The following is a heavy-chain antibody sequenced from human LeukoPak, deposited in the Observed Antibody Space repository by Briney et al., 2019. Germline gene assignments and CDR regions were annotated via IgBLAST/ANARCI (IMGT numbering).Heavy chain of an antibody. CDR3: ALGAPGSSSYYYYYGMDV. J-gene: IGHJ6*02. CDR1: GGSFSGYY. Sequence: MPSETLSLTCAVYGGSFSGYYWSWIRQPPGKGLEWIGYIYYSGSTNYNPSLKSRVTISVDTSKNQFSLKLSSVTAADTAVYYCALGAPGSSSYYYYYGMDVWGQGTTVTVSS. D-gene: IGHD6-6*01. CDR2: IYYSGST. V-gene: IGHV4-59*01.